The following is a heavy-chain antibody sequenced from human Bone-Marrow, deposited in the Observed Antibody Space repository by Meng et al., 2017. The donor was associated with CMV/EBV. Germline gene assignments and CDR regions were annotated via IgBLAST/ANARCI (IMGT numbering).Heavy chain of an antibody. CDR2: LYSDGGT. J-gene: IGHJ6*02. CDR1: GFTVSYNY. D-gene: IGHD2-2*01. Sequence: ESLKISFAASGFTVSYNYMNWVRQSPGKGLEWVSILYSDGGTNYADSVKGRFTISRDNSKNPLYLQMDSLRVEDTAVYYCARENVPDAIVETYGMDIWGQGTTVTVSS. CDR3: ARENVPDAIVETYGMDI. V-gene: IGHV3-53*01.